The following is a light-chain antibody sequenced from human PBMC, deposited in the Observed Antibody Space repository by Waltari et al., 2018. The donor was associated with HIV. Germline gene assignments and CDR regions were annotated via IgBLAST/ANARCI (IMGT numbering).Light chain of an antibody. Sequence: DIVLTQSPDSLAVSLGERATINCKASQSVLYNSNSKNYLSWYQQRPGQPPKLLIYWASTRESGVPDRFSGSASGTDFTLTISGLQAEDVAVYYCHQYYTTPWAFGQGTKVEI. J-gene: IGKJ1*01. V-gene: IGKV4-1*01. CDR3: HQYYTTPWA. CDR2: WAS. CDR1: QSVLYNSNSKNY.